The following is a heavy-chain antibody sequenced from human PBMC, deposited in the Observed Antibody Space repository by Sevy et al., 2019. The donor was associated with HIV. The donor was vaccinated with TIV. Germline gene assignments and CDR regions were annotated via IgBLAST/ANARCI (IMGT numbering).Heavy chain of an antibody. Sequence: ASVKVSCKTSGYTFTGYYMHWVRQAPGQGLEWMGWINPNSGATNYAQQFQDRVTMTRDTSIDTAYMELTRLRSDDTAVYHCARGGGGSSSWFAFGYWGQATLVTVSS. V-gene: IGHV1-2*02. CDR1: GYTFTGYY. CDR2: INPNSGAT. J-gene: IGHJ4*02. D-gene: IGHD6-13*01. CDR3: ARGGGGSSSWFAFGY.